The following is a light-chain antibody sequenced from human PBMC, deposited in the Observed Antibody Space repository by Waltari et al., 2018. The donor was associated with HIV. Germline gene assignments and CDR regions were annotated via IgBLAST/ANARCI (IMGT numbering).Light chain of an antibody. CDR3: SSYTSSITVI. CDR2: EVS. CDR1: NNDIGSYNY. Sequence: QSALTQPASVSGSYGQSITISCTGTNNDIGSYNYVSWYQQHPDRSPKLLISEVSNRPSGISDRCSGSKSGNTASLTISGLQAEDEAHYYCSSYTSSITVIFGGGTQVTV. J-gene: IGLJ2*01. V-gene: IGLV2-14*03.